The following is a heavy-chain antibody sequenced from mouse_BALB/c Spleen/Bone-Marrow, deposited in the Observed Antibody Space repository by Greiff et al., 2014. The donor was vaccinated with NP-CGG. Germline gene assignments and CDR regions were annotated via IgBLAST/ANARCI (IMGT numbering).Heavy chain of an antibody. Sequence: DVHLVESGPELVKPGASVKISCKASGYSFTGFFLNWVMQSRGKSLEWIGRINPYNGDTFYNPKFEGKATLTVDKSSSTAHMELRSLASEDSAVYYCARVYDYDAWFAYWGQGTLVTVSA. CDR2: INPYNGDT. J-gene: IGHJ3*01. CDR1: GYSFTGFF. V-gene: IGHV1-20*02. D-gene: IGHD2-4*01. CDR3: ARVYDYDAWFAY.